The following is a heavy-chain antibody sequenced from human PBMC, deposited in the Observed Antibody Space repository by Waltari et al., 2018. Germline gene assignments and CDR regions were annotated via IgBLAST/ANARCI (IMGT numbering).Heavy chain of an antibody. CDR3: TTGLWCPSYFDY. Sequence: EVQLVESGGGLVKPGGSLRLSCAASGFTLSNAWMSWVRQAPVKGLEGVGRIKSKPDGGTTDYAAPVKGRFTISRDYSKNTLYLKMNSLKTDDTAVYYCTTGLWCPSYFDYWGQGTLVTVSS. CDR1: GFTLSNAW. D-gene: IGHD3-10*01. V-gene: IGHV3-15*01. J-gene: IGHJ4*02. CDR2: IKSKPDGGTT.